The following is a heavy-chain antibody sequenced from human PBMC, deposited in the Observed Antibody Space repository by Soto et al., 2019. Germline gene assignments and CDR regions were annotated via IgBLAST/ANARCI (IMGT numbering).Heavy chain of an antibody. CDR3: AREHSYFWSRVDAFDI. Sequence: TLSVTRISWGAYVSIHTHFRSWIRQPPGKGLEWIGYIYYSGSTNYNPSLKSRVTISVDTSKNQFSLKLSYVTVADPAVYYCAREHSYFWSRVDAFDIWAQGTRDPVS. D-gene: IGHD3-3*01. V-gene: IGHV4-61*01. CDR2: IYYSGST. CDR1: GAYVSIHTHF. J-gene: IGHJ3*02.